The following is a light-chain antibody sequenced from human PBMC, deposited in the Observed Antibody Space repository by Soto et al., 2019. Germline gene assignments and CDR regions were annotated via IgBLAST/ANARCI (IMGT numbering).Light chain of an antibody. V-gene: IGKV1-27*01. Sequence: DIQKTEYPSSLSASVRDRGTITCRASQGISKYLAWYQQKPGKVPKLLIYAASTLQSGVPSRFSGSGSGTDFTLTISSLQPEDVATYYCQKYDSAPWTFGQGTKVEIK. J-gene: IGKJ1*01. CDR2: AAS. CDR1: QGISKY. CDR3: QKYDSAPWT.